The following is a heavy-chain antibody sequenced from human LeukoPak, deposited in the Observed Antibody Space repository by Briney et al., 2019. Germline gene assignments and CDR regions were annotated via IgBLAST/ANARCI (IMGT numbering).Heavy chain of an antibody. J-gene: IGHJ4*02. V-gene: IGHV4-4*02. CDR1: GGSISSSNW. Sequence: SGTLSLTCAVSGGSISSSNWWSWVRQPPGKGLEWIGEIYHSGSTNYNPSLKSRVTISVDKPKNQFSLKLSSVTAADTAVYYCALAPYLDSYYFDYWGQGTLVTVSS. D-gene: IGHD2/OR15-2a*01. CDR2: IYHSGST. CDR3: ALAPYLDSYYFDY.